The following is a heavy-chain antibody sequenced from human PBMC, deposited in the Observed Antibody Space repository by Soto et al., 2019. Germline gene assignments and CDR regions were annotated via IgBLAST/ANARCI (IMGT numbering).Heavy chain of an antibody. J-gene: IGHJ4*02. D-gene: IGHD6-13*01. CDR3: ARDGIAARRGTLSFFDY. CDR2: IWYDGTQK. Sequence: PGGSLRLSCEASGFTFNTYSMHWVRQPPGKGLEWLAAIWYDGTQKYYADSVKGRFIISRDNSKKTLYSEMNSLRAEDTAVYYCARDGIAARRGTLSFFDYWGQGTLVTVSS. V-gene: IGHV3-33*01. CDR1: GFTFNTYS.